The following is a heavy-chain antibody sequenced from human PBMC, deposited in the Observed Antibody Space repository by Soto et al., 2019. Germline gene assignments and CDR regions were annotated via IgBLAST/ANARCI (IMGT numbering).Heavy chain of an antibody. CDR2: IIPIFGTA. CDR3: AIPDLYCSSTSCYTWYY. Sequence: QVQLVQSGAEVKKPGSSVKVSCKASGGTFSSYAISWVRQAPGQGLEWMGGIIPIFGTANYAQKFQGRVTITADKSTSTAYMELSSLRSEDTAVYYCAIPDLYCSSTSCYTWYYWGQGTLVTVSS. J-gene: IGHJ4*02. CDR1: GGTFSSYA. D-gene: IGHD2-2*02. V-gene: IGHV1-69*06.